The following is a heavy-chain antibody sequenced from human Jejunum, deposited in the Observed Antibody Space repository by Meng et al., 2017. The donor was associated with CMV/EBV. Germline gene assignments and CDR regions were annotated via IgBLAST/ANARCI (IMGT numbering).Heavy chain of an antibody. CDR2: IKQDGSEK. CDR1: GITFTSYW. Sequence: GITFTSYWMSWVRQAPGKGLEWVANIKQDGSEKFYVDSVKGRFSISRDNAKNSLYLQMNSLRAEDTAVYYCARVVVVPADYYTMDVWGQGTTVTVSS. V-gene: IGHV3-7*03. D-gene: IGHD2-2*01. CDR3: ARVVVVPADYYTMDV. J-gene: IGHJ6*02.